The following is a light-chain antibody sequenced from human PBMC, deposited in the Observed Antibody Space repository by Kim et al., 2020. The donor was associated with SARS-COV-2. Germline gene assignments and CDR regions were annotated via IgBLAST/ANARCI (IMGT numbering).Light chain of an antibody. J-gene: IGKJ1*01. CDR2: SAS. CDR1: QSMSGHH. V-gene: IGKV3-20*01. Sequence: IVLTQSPGTLSLSPGERATLSCRASQSMSGHHIGWYQQRPGQPPRLLIYSASRRAAGIPDRFSGSGSGSDFTLTISRLEPEDSAVYYYQQYRFVISSWTFGQGTKVDIK. CDR3: QQYRFVISSWT.